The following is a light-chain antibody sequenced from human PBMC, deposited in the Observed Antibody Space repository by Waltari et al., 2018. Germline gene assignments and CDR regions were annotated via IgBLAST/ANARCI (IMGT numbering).Light chain of an antibody. CDR1: QTLLYSSNNKNF. J-gene: IGKJ4*01. Sequence: DIVMTQSPDSLAVSLGERATINCKSSQTLLYSSNNKNFLAWYQQKPGQPPKLLIYCASTRESGVPERFSGSGSGTDFTLTISSLQAEDVAVYYCQQYYSSPLTFGGGTKVQIK. CDR2: CAS. V-gene: IGKV4-1*01. CDR3: QQYYSSPLT.